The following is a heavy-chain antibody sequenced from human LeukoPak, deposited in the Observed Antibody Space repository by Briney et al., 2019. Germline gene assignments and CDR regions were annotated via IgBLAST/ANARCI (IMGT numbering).Heavy chain of an antibody. CDR1: GGSISSGDYY. Sequence: SQTLSLTCTVSGGSISSGDYYWSWIRQHPGKGLEWIGYIYYSGSTYYNPSLKSRVTISVDTSKNQFSLKLSSVTAADTAVYYCARALGFGELLLGDAFDIWGQGTMVTVSS. V-gene: IGHV4-31*03. CDR3: ARALGFGELLLGDAFDI. CDR2: IYYSGST. D-gene: IGHD3-10*01. J-gene: IGHJ3*02.